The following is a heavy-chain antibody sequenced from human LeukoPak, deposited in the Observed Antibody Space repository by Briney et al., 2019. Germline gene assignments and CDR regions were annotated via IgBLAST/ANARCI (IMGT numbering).Heavy chain of an antibody. CDR3: ASGILFSGGTTFDC. CDR2: INHSGST. CDR1: GGSFSGYY. Sequence: SETLSLTCAVYGGSFSGYYWSWIRQPPGKGLEWIGEINHSGSTNYNPSLKSRVTISVDTSKNQFPLKLSSVTAADTAVYYCASGILFSGGTTFDCWGQGTLVTVSS. D-gene: IGHD2-15*01. V-gene: IGHV4-34*01. J-gene: IGHJ4*02.